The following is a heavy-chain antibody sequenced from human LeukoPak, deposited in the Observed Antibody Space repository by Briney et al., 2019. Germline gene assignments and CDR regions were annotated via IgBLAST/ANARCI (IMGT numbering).Heavy chain of an antibody. CDR1: GYTFTGYY. CDR2: INPNSGGT. CDR3: ASIRGYSSGWSPGDY. D-gene: IGHD6-19*01. V-gene: IGHV1-2*02. J-gene: IGHJ4*02. Sequence: GASVKVSCKASGYTFTGYYMHWVRQAPGQGLEWMGWINPNSGGTNYAQKFQGRVTMTRDTSIGTAYMELSRLRSDDTAVYYCASIRGYSSGWSPGDYWGQGTLVTVSS.